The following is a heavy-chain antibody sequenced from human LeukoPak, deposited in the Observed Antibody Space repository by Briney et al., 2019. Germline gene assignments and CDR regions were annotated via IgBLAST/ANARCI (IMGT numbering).Heavy chain of an antibody. J-gene: IGHJ4*02. CDR1: GGSISSYY. CDR2: IYYSGST. Sequence: SETLSLTCTVSGGSISSYYWSWIRQPPGKGLEWIGYIYYSGSTNYNPSLKSRVTISVDTSKNQFSLKLSSVTAADTAVYYCARDSSGWYILWGQGTLVTVSS. V-gene: IGHV4-59*01. CDR3: ARDSSGWYIL. D-gene: IGHD6-19*01.